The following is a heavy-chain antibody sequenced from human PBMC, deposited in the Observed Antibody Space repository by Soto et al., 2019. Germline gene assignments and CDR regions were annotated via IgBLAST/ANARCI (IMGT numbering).Heavy chain of an antibody. CDR1: VFALIATGFG. CDR2: IYWHDDK. Sequence: SGPTLRNPTQTLTLTCTFSVFALIATGFGVIWILQPPGKALEWLALIYWHDDKRYSPSLKSRLTITKDTSKNQVVLTMTNMDPVDTATYYCAHRGGAAVGLYYFDYWGQGALVTVSS. J-gene: IGHJ4*02. V-gene: IGHV2-5*01. D-gene: IGHD6-19*01. CDR3: AHRGGAAVGLYYFDY.